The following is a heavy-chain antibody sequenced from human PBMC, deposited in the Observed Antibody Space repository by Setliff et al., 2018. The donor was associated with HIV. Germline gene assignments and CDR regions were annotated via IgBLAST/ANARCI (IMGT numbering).Heavy chain of an antibody. Sequence: SETLSLTCTVSGGSISTSRYYWGWIRQPPGKGLEWIGSINYRGNTYYNPSLKSRAAISVDTSKKQFSLKLSSVTAADTAVYYCARNTFGSDSERLDSWGQGTLVTVSS. D-gene: IGHD3-3*01. CDR2: INYRGNT. CDR3: ARNTFGSDSERLDS. V-gene: IGHV4-39*07. J-gene: IGHJ4*02. CDR1: GGSISTSRYY.